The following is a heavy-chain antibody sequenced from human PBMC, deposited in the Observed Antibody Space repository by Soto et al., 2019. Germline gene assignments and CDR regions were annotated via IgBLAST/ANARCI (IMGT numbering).Heavy chain of an antibody. V-gene: IGHV5-10-1*01. CDR3: ARTSMQSRGYSYGHGGMDV. CDR2: IDPSDSYT. J-gene: IGHJ6*02. CDR1: GYRFTSYW. D-gene: IGHD5-18*01. Sequence: PGESLKISCKGSGYRFTSYWISWVRQMPGKGLEWMGRIDPSDSYTNYSPSFQGHVTISADKPISTAYLQWSSLKASDTAMYYCARTSMQSRGYSYGHGGMDVWGQGTTVTVSS.